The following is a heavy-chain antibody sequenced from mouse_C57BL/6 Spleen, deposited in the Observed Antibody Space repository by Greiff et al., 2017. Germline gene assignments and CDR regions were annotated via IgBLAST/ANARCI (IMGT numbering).Heavy chain of an antibody. V-gene: IGHV1-69*01. CDR3: ARGGAYAMDY. CDR2: IDPSDSYT. CDR1: GYTFTSYW. J-gene: IGHJ4*01. Sequence: QVQLQQPGAELVMPGASVKLSCKASGYTFTSYWMHWVKQRPGQGLEWIGEIDPSDSYTNYNQKFKGKSTLTVDKSSSTAYMQLSSLTSEDSAVSYCARGGAYAMDYWGQGTSVTVSS.